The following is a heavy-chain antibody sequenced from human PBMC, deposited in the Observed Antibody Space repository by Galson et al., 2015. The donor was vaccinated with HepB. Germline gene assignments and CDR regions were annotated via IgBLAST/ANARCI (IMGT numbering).Heavy chain of an antibody. V-gene: IGHV6-1*01. CDR2: TYYRSKWYN. J-gene: IGHJ6*02. D-gene: IGHD6-19*01. CDR3: AREQIAVAGPGWYYYGMDV. CDR1: GDSVSSNSAA. Sequence: CAISGDSVSSNSAAWNWIRQSPSRGLEWLGRTYYRSKWYNDYAVSVKSRVTINPDTSKNQFSLQLTSVTPEDTAVYYCAREQIAVAGPGWYYYGMDVWGQGTTVTVSS.